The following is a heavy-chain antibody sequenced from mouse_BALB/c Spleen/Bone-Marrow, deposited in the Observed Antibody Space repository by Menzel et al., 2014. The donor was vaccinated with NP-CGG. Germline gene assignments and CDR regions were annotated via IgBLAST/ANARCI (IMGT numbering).Heavy chain of an antibody. Sequence: QVQLKQSGPALVGPSQSMSITCTVSGLSSTSYGVCWVRQPPGKGLEWLGVIWGGGSTNYHTALMSRLSIRKDNSKSQVFSKLNSLQRDNTATYLCVKIEGWYDGPWFAHWGQGPLVTLSA. CDR2: IWGGGST. V-gene: IGHV2-3*01. J-gene: IGHJ3*01. CDR1: GLSSTSYG. D-gene: IGHD2-14*01. CDR3: VKIEGWYDGPWFAH.